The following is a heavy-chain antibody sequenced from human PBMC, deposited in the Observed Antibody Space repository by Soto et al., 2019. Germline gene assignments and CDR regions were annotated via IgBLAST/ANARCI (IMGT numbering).Heavy chain of an antibody. CDR1: GFTFSNYA. J-gene: IGHJ4*02. CDR3: ARAGYSSGWYDY. D-gene: IGHD6-19*01. Sequence: EVLLVESGGGLVQPGGSLRLSCAASGFTFSNYAMHWVHQAPGKGLEYVSAVSSNGDSTYSANSVKGRFAISRDNSKNTLYLQMGSLRAEDMAVYYCARAGYSSGWYDYWGQGTLVTVSS. V-gene: IGHV3-64*01. CDR2: VSSNGDST.